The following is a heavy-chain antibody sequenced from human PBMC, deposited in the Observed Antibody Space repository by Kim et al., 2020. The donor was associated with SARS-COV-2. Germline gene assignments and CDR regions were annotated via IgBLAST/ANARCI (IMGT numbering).Heavy chain of an antibody. J-gene: IGHJ4*02. CDR3: AKMQGMELWEYFLDF. CDR2: ISNDGVAT. CDR1: GYRFRDFA. Sequence: GGSLRLSCEASGYRFRDFAISWVRQAPGKGLEWVSGISNDGVATYYAESVRGRFTISRDNSKDTMFLQMNSLRGDDTAIYYCAKMQGMELWEYFLDFLGLGTLVTVSS. V-gene: IGHV3-23*01. D-gene: IGHD1-26*01.